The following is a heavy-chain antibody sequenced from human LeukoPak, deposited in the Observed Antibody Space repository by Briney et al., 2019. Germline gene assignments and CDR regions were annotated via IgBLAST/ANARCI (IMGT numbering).Heavy chain of an antibody. Sequence: SETLSLTCTVSGGSFSSGGYYWSWIRQPPGKGLEWIGYIYYSGSTNYNPSLKSRVTISVDTSKNQFSLKLSSVTAADTAVYYCARTRPNYDLIYYFDYWGQGTLVTVSS. CDR3: ARTRPNYDLIYYFDY. D-gene: IGHD3-3*01. V-gene: IGHV4-61*08. J-gene: IGHJ4*02. CDR1: GGSFSSGGYY. CDR2: IYYSGST.